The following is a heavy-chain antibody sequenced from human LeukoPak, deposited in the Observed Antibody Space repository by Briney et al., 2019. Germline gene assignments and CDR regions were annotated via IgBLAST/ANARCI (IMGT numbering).Heavy chain of an antibody. V-gene: IGHV4-59*08. CDR1: GGSIGCDY. Sequence: SETLSLTCTVSGGSIGCDYWTCIRQPPGKGLEYIGYIYYTGGTNYNPSLKSRVTISVDTSKNQFSLKMSSVTAADTAVYFCAKYGNSGWVIDNWGQGTLVTVSS. D-gene: IGHD6-19*01. J-gene: IGHJ4*02. CDR3: AKYGNSGWVIDN. CDR2: IYYTGGT.